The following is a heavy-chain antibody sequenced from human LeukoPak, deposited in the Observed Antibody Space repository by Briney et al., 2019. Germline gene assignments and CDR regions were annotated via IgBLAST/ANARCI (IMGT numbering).Heavy chain of an antibody. V-gene: IGHV1-18*01. D-gene: IGHD3-10*01. Sequence: GASVKVSCKASGYTLTSYGISWVRQAPGQGLEWMGWISAYNGNTNYAQKLQGRVTMTTDTSTSTAYMELRSLRSDDTAVYYCASTELLWFGELGNYYYMDVWGKGTTVTVSS. J-gene: IGHJ6*03. CDR1: GYTLTSYG. CDR2: ISAYNGNT. CDR3: ASTELLWFGELGNYYYMDV.